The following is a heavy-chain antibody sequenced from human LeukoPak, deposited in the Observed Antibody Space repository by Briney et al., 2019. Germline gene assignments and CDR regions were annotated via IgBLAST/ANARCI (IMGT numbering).Heavy chain of an antibody. CDR3: ARLASSSWPLYYYYGMDV. CDR1: GYTFTSYD. V-gene: IGHV1-8*01. Sequence: XVXXKASGYTFTSYDINWVGQATGQGLEWMGWMNPNNGNTGYAQKFQGRVTMTRSTSISTAYMELSSLRSEDTAVYYCARLASSSWPLYYYYGMDVWGQGTTVTVSS. J-gene: IGHJ6*02. CDR2: MNPNNGNT. D-gene: IGHD6-13*01.